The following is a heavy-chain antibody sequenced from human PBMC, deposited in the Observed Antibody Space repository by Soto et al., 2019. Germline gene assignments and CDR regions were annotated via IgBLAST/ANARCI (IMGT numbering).Heavy chain of an antibody. CDR1: GFTFSSYW. Sequence: GGSLRLSCAASGFTFSSYWMSWVRQAPGKGLEWVANIKQDGSEKYYVDSVKGRFTISRDNAKNSLFLQMNSLRAEDTAVYYCARKLGYCSGGSCHIDYWGQGTLVTSPQ. D-gene: IGHD2-15*01. CDR2: IKQDGSEK. CDR3: ARKLGYCSGGSCHIDY. J-gene: IGHJ4*02. V-gene: IGHV3-7*01.